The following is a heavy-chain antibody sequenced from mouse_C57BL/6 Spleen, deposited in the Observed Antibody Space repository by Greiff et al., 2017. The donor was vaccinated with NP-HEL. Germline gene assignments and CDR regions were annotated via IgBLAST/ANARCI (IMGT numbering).Heavy chain of an antibody. Sequence: QVQLKESGAELAKPGASVKLSCKASGYTFTSYWMHWVKQRPGQGLEWIGYINPSSGYTKYNQKFKDKATLTADKSSSTAYMQLSSLTYEDSAVYYCAGDYGSSYWYFEVWGTGTTVTVSS. V-gene: IGHV1-7*01. CDR2: INPSSGYT. CDR3: AGDYGSSYWYFEV. J-gene: IGHJ1*03. D-gene: IGHD1-1*01. CDR1: GYTFTSYW.